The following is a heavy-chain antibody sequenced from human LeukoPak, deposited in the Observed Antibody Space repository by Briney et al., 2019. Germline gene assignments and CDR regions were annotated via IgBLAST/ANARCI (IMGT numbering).Heavy chain of an antibody. V-gene: IGHV1-8*01. CDR2: MNPNSGNT. Sequence: ASVKVSCKASGYTFTSYDINWVRQATGQGLEWMGWMNPNSGNTGYAQKFQGRVTMTRNTSISTAYMELSSLRSEDTAVYYCARNPITSLTYSWFDPWGQGTLVTVSS. J-gene: IGHJ5*02. D-gene: IGHD1-20*01. CDR1: GYTFTSYD. CDR3: ARNPITSLTYSWFDP.